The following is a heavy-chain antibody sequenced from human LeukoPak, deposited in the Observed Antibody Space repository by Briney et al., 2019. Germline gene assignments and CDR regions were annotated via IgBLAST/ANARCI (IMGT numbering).Heavy chain of an antibody. D-gene: IGHD4-17*01. CDR2: IYHGGST. Sequence: SGTLSLTCAVSGYSISSGYYWGWIRQPPGKGRGGVGIIYHGGSTYYNPSLKSRVTISLDTSKNHFSLQLSYVTAADTAVYYCARDGDYNYSSYYYMDVWGKGTTVTVSS. CDR1: GYSISSGYY. V-gene: IGHV4-38-2*02. J-gene: IGHJ6*03. CDR3: ARDGDYNYSSYYYMDV.